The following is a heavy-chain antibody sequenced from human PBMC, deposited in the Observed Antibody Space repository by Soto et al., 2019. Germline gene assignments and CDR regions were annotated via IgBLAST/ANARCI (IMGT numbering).Heavy chain of an antibody. CDR1: GYTFTNYG. CDR3: ARDRPTSSIRARDYYYAMDV. J-gene: IGHJ6*02. V-gene: IGHV1-18*01. Sequence: QVQLVQSGAEVKKPGASVKVSCKASGYTFTNYGISWVRQAPGQGLEWMGWISAYSGNTNYAQKLQGRVTMTTDTSTSTAYMELRSLRSDDTAMYYCARDRPTSSIRARDYYYAMDVWGQGTTVTVSS. CDR2: ISAYSGNT. D-gene: IGHD6-6*01.